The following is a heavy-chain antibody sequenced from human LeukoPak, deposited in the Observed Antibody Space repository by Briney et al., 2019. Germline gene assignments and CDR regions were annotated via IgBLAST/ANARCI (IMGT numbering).Heavy chain of an antibody. CDR3: ARGGNYAFDY. CDR2: TEYRSMWYN. D-gene: IGHD1-7*01. J-gene: IGHJ4*02. CDR1: GDTVSSNSAA. Sequence: SQALSLTCAFSGDTVSSNSAAWHWIRQSPSRGLELLGNTEYRSMWYNEYAESVNGRITASPDTSTNRFSLQLSSVTPEDTAVYYCARGGNYAFDYWGRGTLVTASS. V-gene: IGHV6-1*01.